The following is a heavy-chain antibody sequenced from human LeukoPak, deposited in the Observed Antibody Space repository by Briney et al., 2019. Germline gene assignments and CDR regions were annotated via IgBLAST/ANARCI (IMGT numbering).Heavy chain of an antibody. CDR1: DGSISNYY. CDR3: ARGASTFDY. J-gene: IGHJ4*02. Sequence: SETLSLTCTVSDGSISNYYWSWIRQTPGRGLEWIGYIHHTGSTTNNPYLKSRVTMSVDMSKNQFSLKLNSVIAAGTAVYYCARGASTFDYWGQGTLVTVSS. CDR2: IHHTGST. D-gene: IGHD2-2*01. V-gene: IGHV4-59*01.